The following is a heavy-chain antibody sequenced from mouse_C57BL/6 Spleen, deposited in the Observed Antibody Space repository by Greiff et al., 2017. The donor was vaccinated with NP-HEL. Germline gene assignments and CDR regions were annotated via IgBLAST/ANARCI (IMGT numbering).Heavy chain of an antibody. J-gene: IGHJ1*03. CDR1: GYTFTDYN. CDR2: INPNNGGT. Sequence: EVQVVESGPELVKPGASVKMSCKASGYTFTDYNMHWVKQSHGKSLEWIGYINPNNGGTSYNQKFKGKATLTVNKSSSTAYMELRSLTSEDSAVYYCARGITTVVEYFDVWGTGTTVTVSS. V-gene: IGHV1-22*01. CDR3: ARGITTVVEYFDV. D-gene: IGHD1-1*01.